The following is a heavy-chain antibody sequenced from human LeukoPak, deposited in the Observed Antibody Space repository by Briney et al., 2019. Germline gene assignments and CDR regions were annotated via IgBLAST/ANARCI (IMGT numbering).Heavy chain of an antibody. Sequence: SETLSLTCTVSGGSISSYYWSWIRQPPGKGLEWIGYIYYSGSTNYNTSLKSRVTISVDTSKNQFSLKLSSVTAADTAVYYCARSSCSSTSCPPGDIWGQGTMVTVSS. CDR3: ARSSCSSTSCPPGDI. CDR2: IYYSGST. CDR1: GGSISSYY. D-gene: IGHD2-2*01. J-gene: IGHJ3*02. V-gene: IGHV4-59*01.